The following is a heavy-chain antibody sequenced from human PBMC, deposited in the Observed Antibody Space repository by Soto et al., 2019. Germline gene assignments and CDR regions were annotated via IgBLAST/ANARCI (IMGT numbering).Heavy chain of an antibody. J-gene: IGHJ4*02. CDR3: PRESTRAFYY. V-gene: IGHV4-30-4*01. CDR1: GGSISSGDYY. CDR2: IYYSGST. Sequence: SETLSLTCTVSGGSISSGDYYWSWIRQPPGKGLEWIGYIYYSGSTYYNPSLKSRVTISVDTSKNQFSLKLSSVTVADTAVYYSPRESTRAFYYWGQGALVTVSS.